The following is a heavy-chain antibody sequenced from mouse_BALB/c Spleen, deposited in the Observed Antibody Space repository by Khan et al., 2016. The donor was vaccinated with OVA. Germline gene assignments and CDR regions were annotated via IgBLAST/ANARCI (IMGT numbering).Heavy chain of an antibody. J-gene: IGHJ2*01. Sequence: VQLQQSGPGLVKPSQSLSLTCTVTGYSITSGYGWNWLRQFPGNKLEWMAYISYSGCTNYKPSFKSRISISRDTSKNQFFLQLNSVNTEDTATYYCSRTARIKYWGQGTTVTVSS. CDR3: SRTARIKY. V-gene: IGHV3-2*02. CDR1: GYSITSGYG. CDR2: ISYSGCT. D-gene: IGHD1-2*01.